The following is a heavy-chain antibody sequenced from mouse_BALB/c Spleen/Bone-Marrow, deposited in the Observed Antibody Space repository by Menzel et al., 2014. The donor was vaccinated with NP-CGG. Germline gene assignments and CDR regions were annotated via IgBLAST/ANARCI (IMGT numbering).Heavy chain of an antibody. V-gene: IGHV7-3*02. Sequence: VQLVESGGGLVQPGGSLRLSCATSGFTFTDYYMTWVRQPSGKALEWLSFIRNEANGYTTEYSASVKGRFTISRDNSQSILYLQMNTLRPEDSATYYCARDNGSSPSYWLFNVWGAGTTVTVSS. CDR2: IRNEANGYTT. CDR1: GFTFTDYY. D-gene: IGHD1-1*01. J-gene: IGHJ1*01. CDR3: ARDNGSSPSYWLFNV.